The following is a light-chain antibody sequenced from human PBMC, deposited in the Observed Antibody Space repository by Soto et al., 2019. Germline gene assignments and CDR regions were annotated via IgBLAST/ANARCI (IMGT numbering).Light chain of an antibody. CDR2: DVS. V-gene: IGLV2-14*01. J-gene: IGLJ1*01. CDR3: SSYTTSGTRV. Sequence: ALTQPASVSGSPGQSITISCTGTSSDVGNYNYVSWYQQHPAKAPKLMVYDVSNRPSGVSNRFSGSKSGNTASLTISGLQAEDEADYYCSSYTTSGTRVFGTGTKVTVL. CDR1: SSDVGNYNY.